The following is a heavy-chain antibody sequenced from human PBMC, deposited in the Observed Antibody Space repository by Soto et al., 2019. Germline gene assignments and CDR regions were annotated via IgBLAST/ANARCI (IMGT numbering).Heavy chain of an antibody. Sequence: QVQLVQSGAEVKKPGSSVKVSCKASGGTFSSYAISWVRQAPGQGLEWMGGIIPIFGTANYAQKFQGRVTITADESTCTAYMELSSLRSEDTAVYYCARDSPDIVLVPAALYGMDVWGQGTTVTVSS. V-gene: IGHV1-69*12. CDR2: IIPIFGTA. CDR1: GGTFSSYA. J-gene: IGHJ6*02. D-gene: IGHD2-2*01. CDR3: ARDSPDIVLVPAALYGMDV.